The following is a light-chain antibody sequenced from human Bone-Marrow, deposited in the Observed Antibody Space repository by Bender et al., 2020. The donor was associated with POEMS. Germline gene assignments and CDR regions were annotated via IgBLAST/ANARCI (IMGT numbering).Light chain of an antibody. Sequence: QSALTQPASVSGSPGQSITISCTGASSDVGGYNYVSWYQHHPGKAPKLLIHEVSNRPSGVSNRFSGSKSGNTASLTISGLQAEDEADYYCSSHTGTNTWLFGGGTKLTVL. J-gene: IGLJ3*02. CDR2: EVS. V-gene: IGLV2-14*01. CDR1: SSDVGGYNY. CDR3: SSHTGTNTWL.